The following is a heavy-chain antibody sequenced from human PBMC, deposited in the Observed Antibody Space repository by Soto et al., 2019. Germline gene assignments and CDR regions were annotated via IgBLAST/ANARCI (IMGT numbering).Heavy chain of an antibody. D-gene: IGHD3-22*01. CDR3: ARHLGYDSSGYYRNWFDP. CDR2: IYYSGST. CDR1: GGSISSYY. V-gene: IGHV4-59*08. J-gene: IGHJ5*02. Sequence: SETLSLTCTVSGGSISSYYWSWIRQPPGKGLEWIGYIYYSGSTNYNPSLKSRVTISVDTSKSQFSLKLSSVTAADTAVYYCARHLGYDSSGYYRNWFDPWGQGTLVTVSS.